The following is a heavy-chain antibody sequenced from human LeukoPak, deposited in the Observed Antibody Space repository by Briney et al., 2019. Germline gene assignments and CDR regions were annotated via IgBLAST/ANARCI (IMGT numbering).Heavy chain of an antibody. CDR2: INHSGST. V-gene: IGHV4-34*01. D-gene: IGHD2-2*01. CDR1: GGSFSGYY. CDR3: ARGLPGCSSTSCHNWFDP. J-gene: IGHJ5*02. Sequence: PSETLSLTCAVYGGSFSGYYWSWIRQPPGKGLERIGEINHSGSTNYNPSLKSRVTISVDTSKNQFSLKLSSVTAADTAVYYCARGLPGCSSTSCHNWFDPWGQGTLVTVSS.